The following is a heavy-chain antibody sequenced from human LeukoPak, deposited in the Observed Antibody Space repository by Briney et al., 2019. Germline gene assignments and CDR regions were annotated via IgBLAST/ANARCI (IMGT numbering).Heavy chain of an antibody. D-gene: IGHD1-26*01. CDR1: GFTFSSYW. Sequence: GGSLRLSCAASGFTFSSYWMSWVRPAPGKGLEWVANIKQDGSEKYYVDSVKGRFTISRDNAKNSLYLQMNSLRAEDTAVYYCARDEPNLYSGSLGWGQGTLVTVSS. CDR3: ARDEPNLYSGSLG. V-gene: IGHV3-7*04. J-gene: IGHJ4*02. CDR2: IKQDGSEK.